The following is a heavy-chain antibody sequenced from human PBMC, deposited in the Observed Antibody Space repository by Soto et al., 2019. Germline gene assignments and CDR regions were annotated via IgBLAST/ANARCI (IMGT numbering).Heavy chain of an antibody. J-gene: IGHJ4*02. CDR3: ARHYDFWSGYYPFDY. CDR1: GGSISSSSYY. D-gene: IGHD3-3*01. V-gene: IGHV4-39*01. CDR2: IYYSGST. Sequence: SETLSLTCTVSGGSISSSSYYWGWIRQPPGKGLEWIGSIYYSGSTYYNPSLKSRVTISVDTSKNQFSLKLSSVTAADTAVYYCARHYDFWSGYYPFDYWGQGTLVTVSS.